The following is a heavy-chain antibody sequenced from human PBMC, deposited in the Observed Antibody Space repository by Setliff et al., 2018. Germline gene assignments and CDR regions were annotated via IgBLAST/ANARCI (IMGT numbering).Heavy chain of an antibody. V-gene: IGHV1-69*05. Sequence: ASVKVSCKASGGTFSSYAISWVRQVPGQGLEWMGGIIPILGTTDYAQNFQGRVTITTDESTSSAYLEMSNLRSEDTAVYYCASALIRRVAVAGKSQFDYWGQGTLVTVSS. J-gene: IGHJ4*01. CDR2: IIPILGTT. D-gene: IGHD6-19*01. CDR3: ASALIRRVAVAGKSQFDY. CDR1: GGTFSSYA.